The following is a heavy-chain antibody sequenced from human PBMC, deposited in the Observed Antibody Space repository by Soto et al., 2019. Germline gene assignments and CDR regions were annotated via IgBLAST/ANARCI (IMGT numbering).Heavy chain of an antibody. Sequence: GGSLRLSCGASGFTFSSYAMSWVRQAPGKGLEWVSAISGSGGSTYYADSVKGRFTISRDNSKNTLYLQMNSLRAEVTAVYYCARWAVAGIFDYWGQGTLVTVSS. V-gene: IGHV3-23*01. CDR3: ARWAVAGIFDY. CDR2: ISGSGGST. D-gene: IGHD6-19*01. J-gene: IGHJ4*02. CDR1: GFTFSSYA.